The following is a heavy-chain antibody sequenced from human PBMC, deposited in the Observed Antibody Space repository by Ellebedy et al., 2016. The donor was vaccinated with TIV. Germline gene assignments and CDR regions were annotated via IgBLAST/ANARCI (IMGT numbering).Heavy chain of an antibody. CDR2: ISYDGSNK. D-gene: IGHD2-2*01. V-gene: IGHV3-30*18. CDR1: GFTFSSYG. CDR3: AKDRANCSSTSCYPGYYYYYGMDV. J-gene: IGHJ6*02. Sequence: GESLKISXAASGFTFSSYGMHWVRQAPGKGLEWVAVISYDGSNKYYADSVKGRFTISRDNSKNTLYLQMNSLRAEDTAVYYCAKDRANCSSTSCYPGYYYYYGMDVWGQGTTVTVSS.